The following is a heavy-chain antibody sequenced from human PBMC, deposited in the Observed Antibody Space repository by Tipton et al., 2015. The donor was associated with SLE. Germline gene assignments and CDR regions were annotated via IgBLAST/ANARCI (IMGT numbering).Heavy chain of an antibody. Sequence: LRLSCTASGGSISSGSYYWSWIRQPAGKGLEWIGRIYTSGSTNYNPSLKSRVTISVDTSKNQFSLKLSSVTAADTAVYYCAREGNCSGGSCWNWFDPWGQGTLVTVSS. CDR2: IYTSGST. CDR3: AREGNCSGGSCWNWFDP. V-gene: IGHV4-61*02. J-gene: IGHJ5*02. D-gene: IGHD2-15*01. CDR1: GGSISSGSYY.